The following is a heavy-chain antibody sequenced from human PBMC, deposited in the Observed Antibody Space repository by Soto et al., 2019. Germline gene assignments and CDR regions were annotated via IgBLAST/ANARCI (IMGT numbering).Heavy chain of an antibody. CDR3: ARHPGRILTGYSNWFDP. CDR1: GGSISSSSYY. CDR2: IYYSGST. D-gene: IGHD3-9*01. V-gene: IGHV4-39*01. J-gene: IGHJ5*02. Sequence: QLQLQESGPGLVKPSETLSLTCTVSGGSISSSSYYWGWIRQPPGKGLEWIGSIYYSGSTYYNPSLKSRVTISVDTSKNLSALKLSSVTAADTAVYYCARHPGRILTGYSNWFDPWGQGILVTVSS.